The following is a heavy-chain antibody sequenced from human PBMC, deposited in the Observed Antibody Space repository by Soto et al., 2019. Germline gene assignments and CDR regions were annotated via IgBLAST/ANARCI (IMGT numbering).Heavy chain of an antibody. V-gene: IGHV3-21*01. CDR2: IRGFSPYT. Sequence: PGGSLRLSCISSGFTFRTYTMNWVRQAPGKGLEWVSGIRGFSPYTFYAESVKGRFTISRDNAKNSLYLQMNSLRAEDTAVYYCARDRGYDENDYYYNAMDVWGQGTTVTVSS. CDR3: ARDRGYDENDYYYNAMDV. CDR1: GFTFRTYT. J-gene: IGHJ6*02. D-gene: IGHD3-10*01.